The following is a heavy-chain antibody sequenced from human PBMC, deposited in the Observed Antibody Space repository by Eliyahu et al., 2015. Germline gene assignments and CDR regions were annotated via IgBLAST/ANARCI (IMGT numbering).Heavy chain of an antibody. D-gene: IGHD6-19*01. CDR2: IYHSGST. CDR3: ARSPRNLYTNAYSSGLLGY. CDR1: GGSIXSSNW. V-gene: IGHV4-4*02. J-gene: IGHJ4*02. Sequence: QVQLQESGPGLVKPSGTLSLTCAVSGGSIXSSNWWSWVRQPPGKGLEWIGEIYHSGSTTYNPSLKSRVTISVDKSKNQFSLKLSSVTAADTAVYYCARSPRNLYTNAYSSGLLGYWGQGTLVTVSS.